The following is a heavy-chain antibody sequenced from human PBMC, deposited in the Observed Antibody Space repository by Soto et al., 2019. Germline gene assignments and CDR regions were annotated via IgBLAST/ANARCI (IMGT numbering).Heavy chain of an antibody. D-gene: IGHD6-13*01. Sequence: GSLRLSCAASGFAFISYAIIFFRQSPFKWLEWVSAISGSGGSTYYADSVKGRFTISRDNSKNTLYLQMNSLRAEDTAVYYCAKDHVSSSLYYYYGMDVWGQGTTVTVSS. J-gene: IGHJ6*02. CDR3: AKDHVSSSLYYYYGMDV. CDR2: ISGSGGST. V-gene: IGHV3-23*01. CDR1: GFAFISYA.